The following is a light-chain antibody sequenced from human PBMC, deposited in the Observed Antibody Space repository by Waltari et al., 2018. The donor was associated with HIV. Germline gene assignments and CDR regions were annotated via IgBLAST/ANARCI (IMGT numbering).Light chain of an antibody. CDR1: KLGDTS. CDR3: QAWDSSSAVV. J-gene: IGLJ2*01. CDR2: QNS. V-gene: IGLV3-1*01. Sequence: SYELTQPPSVSVSPGQTASITCSGDKLGDTSASWYQPKPGQSPVLVIYQNSKRPSGIPERFSGSNSGDTATLTISGTQAVDEADYYCQAWDSSSAVVFGGGTKLTVL.